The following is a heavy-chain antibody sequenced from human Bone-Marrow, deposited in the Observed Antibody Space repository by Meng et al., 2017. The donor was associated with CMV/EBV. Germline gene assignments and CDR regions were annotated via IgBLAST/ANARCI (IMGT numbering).Heavy chain of an antibody. Sequence: GESLKISCAASGFTVSSNYMSWVRQAPGKGLEWVSVIYSGGSTYYADSVKGRFTISRDNSKNTLYLQMNSLRAEDTAVYYCARGWGTALPYYYYGMDVWGQGPTVTGSS. CDR3: ARGWGTALPYYYYGMDV. CDR1: GFTVSSNY. D-gene: IGHD3-16*01. CDR2: IYSGGST. J-gene: IGHJ6*01. V-gene: IGHV3-53*01.